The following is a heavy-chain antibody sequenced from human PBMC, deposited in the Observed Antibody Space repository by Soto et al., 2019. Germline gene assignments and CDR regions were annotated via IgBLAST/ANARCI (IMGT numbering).Heavy chain of an antibody. CDR3: ARDGMTTGDT. V-gene: IGHV4-4*07. CDR1: GVSVTSYT. J-gene: IGHJ4*02. D-gene: IGHD2-21*02. Sequence: PSETLSLTCIVSGVSVTSYTWSWVRQPANKGLEWIGRVFSSVSATYNPSLKSRVSISMDTAENRISLKLDSLTPADAGVYFCARDGMTTGDTWGPGTLVTVSS. CDR2: VFSSVSA.